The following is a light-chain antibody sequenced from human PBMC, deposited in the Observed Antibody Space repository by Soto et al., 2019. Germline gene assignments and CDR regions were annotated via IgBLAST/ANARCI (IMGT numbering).Light chain of an antibody. CDR3: TSYSSSDTSYV. CDR1: SSDIGGYYY. J-gene: IGLJ1*01. Sequence: QSVRSHPASVCWSPGHSITIACTGTSSDIGGYYYVSWYQHHPGKAPKLLIYQVTNRPSRVSNRFSGSKSGNTASLTISGLHADDEADYHCTSYSSSDTSYVFGTGTKVTVL. CDR2: QVT. V-gene: IGLV2-14*01.